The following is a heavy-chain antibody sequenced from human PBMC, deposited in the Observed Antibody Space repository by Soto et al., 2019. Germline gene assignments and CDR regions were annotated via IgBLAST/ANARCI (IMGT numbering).Heavy chain of an antibody. CDR3: ARRSEHPYNWFDP. CDR2: IYHSGST. CDR1: GGSISSGGYS. J-gene: IGHJ5*02. V-gene: IGHV4-30-2*01. D-gene: IGHD1-26*01. Sequence: SETLSLTCAVSGGSISSGGYSWSWIRQPPGKGLEWIGYIYHSGSTYYNPSPKSRVTISVDTSKNQFSLKLSSVTAADTAVYYCARRSEHPYNWFDPWGQGTLVTVSS.